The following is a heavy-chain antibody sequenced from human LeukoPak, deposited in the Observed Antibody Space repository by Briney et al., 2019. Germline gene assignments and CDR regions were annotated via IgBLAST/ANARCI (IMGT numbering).Heavy chain of an antibody. CDR2: INHSGST. V-gene: IGHV4-4*02. D-gene: IGHD3-22*01. J-gene: IGHJ3*02. CDR1: GGSISSNNW. CDR3: ARLGHSSGYNYAFDI. Sequence: SETLSLTCAVSGGSISSNNWWNWVRQPPGKGLEWIGEINHSGSTNYNPSLKSRVTISVDTSKNQFSLKLSSVTAADTAVYYCARLGHSSGYNYAFDIWGQGTMVTVSS.